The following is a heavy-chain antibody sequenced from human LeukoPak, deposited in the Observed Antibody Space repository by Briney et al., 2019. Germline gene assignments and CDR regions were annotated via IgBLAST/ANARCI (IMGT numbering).Heavy chain of an antibody. J-gene: IGHJ3*02. CDR1: GFTLSSYW. D-gene: IGHD3-22*01. Sequence: GGSLRLSCAASGFTLSSYWMHWVRQAPGKGLVWVSRTNGDGSSATYADSVKGRFTISRDNSKNTLYLQMNSLRAEDTAVYYCAKKYYDSSGYPDDAFDIWGQGTMVTVSS. V-gene: IGHV3-74*03. CDR3: AKKYYDSSGYPDDAFDI. CDR2: TNGDGSSA.